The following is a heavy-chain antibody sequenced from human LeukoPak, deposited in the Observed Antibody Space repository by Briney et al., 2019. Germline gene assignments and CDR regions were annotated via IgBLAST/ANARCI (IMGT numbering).Heavy chain of an antibody. CDR1: GFTFSSYW. Sequence: GGSLRLSSAASGFTFSSYWMSWVRQAPGKGLEWVANIKQDGSEKYYVDSVKGRFTISRDNAKNSLYLQMNSLRAEDTAVYYCARDTSSFVIAAAGNFDYWGQGTLVTVSS. J-gene: IGHJ4*02. CDR3: ARDTSSFVIAAAGNFDY. CDR2: IKQDGSEK. V-gene: IGHV3-7*01. D-gene: IGHD6-13*01.